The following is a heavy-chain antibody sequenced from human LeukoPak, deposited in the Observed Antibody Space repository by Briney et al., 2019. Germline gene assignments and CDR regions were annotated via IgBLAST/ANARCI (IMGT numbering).Heavy chain of an antibody. Sequence: PGGSLRLSCAASGFTFSSYAMSWVRQAPGRGLEWVSAISGSGGSTYYADSVKGRFTISRDNSKNTLYLQMNSLRAEDTAVYYCAKERGSRFLEWYDYWGQGTLVTVSS. CDR1: GFTFSSYA. CDR2: ISGSGGST. CDR3: AKERGSRFLEWYDY. D-gene: IGHD3-3*01. J-gene: IGHJ4*02. V-gene: IGHV3-23*01.